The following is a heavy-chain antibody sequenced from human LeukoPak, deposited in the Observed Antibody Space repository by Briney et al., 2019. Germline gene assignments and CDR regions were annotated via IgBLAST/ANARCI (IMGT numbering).Heavy chain of an antibody. D-gene: IGHD6-13*01. Sequence: PSETLSLTCTVSGGSISSYYWGWIRQPPGKGLEWIGSVFYSGNTYYTPSLKSRVTISVDTSKNQFSLKLTSVTAADTGLYYCARRGDSGSWSAFDYWGQGTLVTVSS. J-gene: IGHJ4*02. CDR2: VFYSGNT. V-gene: IGHV4-39*01. CDR1: GGSISSYY. CDR3: ARRGDSGSWSAFDY.